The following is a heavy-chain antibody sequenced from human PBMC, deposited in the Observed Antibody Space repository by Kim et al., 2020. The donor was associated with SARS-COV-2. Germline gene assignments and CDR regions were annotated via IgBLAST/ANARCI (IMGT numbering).Heavy chain of an antibody. Sequence: ASVKVSCKASGYTFTSYGISWVRQAPGQGLEWMGWISAYNGNTNYAQKLQGRVTMTTDTSTSTAYMELRSLRSDDTAVYYCARGVYDILTGSNWFDPWGQGTLVTVSS. CDR3: ARGVYDILTGSNWFDP. D-gene: IGHD3-9*01. J-gene: IGHJ5*02. V-gene: IGHV1-18*01. CDR1: GYTFTSYG. CDR2: ISAYNGNT.